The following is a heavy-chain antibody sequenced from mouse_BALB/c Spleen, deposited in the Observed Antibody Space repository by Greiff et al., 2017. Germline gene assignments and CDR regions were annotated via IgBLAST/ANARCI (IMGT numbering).Heavy chain of an antibody. J-gene: IGHJ3*01. V-gene: IGHV2-2*02. CDR3: ARQVPLAY. CDR2: IWSGGST. CDR1: GFSLTSYG. Sequence: VQLQESGPGLVQPSQSLSLTCTVSGFSLTSYGVHWVRQSPGKGLEWLGVIWSGGSTDYNAAFISRLSISKDNSKSQVFFKMNSLQANDTAIYYCARQVPLAYWGQGTLVTVSA.